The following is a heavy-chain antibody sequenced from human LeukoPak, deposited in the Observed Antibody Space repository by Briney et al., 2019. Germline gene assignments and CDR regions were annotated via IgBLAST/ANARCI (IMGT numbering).Heavy chain of an antibody. V-gene: IGHV3-48*04. J-gene: IGHJ4*02. CDR2: ISSSSSTI. Sequence: GGSLRLSCAASGFTFSSYSMNWVRQAPGKGLEWVSYISSSSSTIYYADSVKGRFTISRGNAKNSLYLQMSSLRAEDTAIYYCARALYNRGWYPDYFDSWGQGALVTVSS. CDR3: ARALYNRGWYPDYFDS. D-gene: IGHD6-19*01. CDR1: GFTFSSYS.